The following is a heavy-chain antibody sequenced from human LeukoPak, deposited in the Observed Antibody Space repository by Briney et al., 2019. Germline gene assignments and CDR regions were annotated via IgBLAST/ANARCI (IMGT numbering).Heavy chain of an antibody. D-gene: IGHD3-3*01. CDR2: ISGSSSNT. J-gene: IGHJ4*02. CDR3: AKQFSDFWSVYEN. CDR1: GFTFSSYA. V-gene: IGHV3-23*01. Sequence: GGSLRLSCAASGFTFSSYAMSWVRQAPGKGLEWVSTISGSSSNTYYADSVKGRFTISRDNSKNTLYLQMNSLRAEDTAVYYCAKQFSDFWSVYENWGQGILVTDSS.